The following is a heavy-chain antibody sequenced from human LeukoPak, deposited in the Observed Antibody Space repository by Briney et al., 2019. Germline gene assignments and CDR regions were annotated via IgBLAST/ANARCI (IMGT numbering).Heavy chain of an antibody. CDR3: VRGNYGFDY. Sequence: GGSLRLSCAASGFTFNDYAMHWVRQAPGKGLEWVSGISWNSGSTGYVDSVKGRFTISRDNARNSLYLQMNSLRVEDTAVYYCVRGNYGFDYWGQGTLVTVSS. CDR2: ISWNSGST. J-gene: IGHJ4*02. CDR1: GFTFNDYA. V-gene: IGHV3-9*01. D-gene: IGHD4-17*01.